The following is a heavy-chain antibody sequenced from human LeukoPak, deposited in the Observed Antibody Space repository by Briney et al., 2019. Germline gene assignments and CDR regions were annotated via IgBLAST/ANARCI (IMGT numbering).Heavy chain of an antibody. J-gene: IGHJ4*02. CDR1: GFAFSNYG. D-gene: IGHD5-18*01. Sequence: GRSLRLSCAASGFAFSNYGMHWVRQAPGKGLEWVAVIWYDGSNEKYADSLKGRFTISRDNSKNRLYLQMTSLRAEDTAVYYCTRDRGGYTYATLDYWGLGTLVTVSS. CDR3: TRDRGGYTYATLDY. V-gene: IGHV3-33*01. CDR2: IWYDGSNE.